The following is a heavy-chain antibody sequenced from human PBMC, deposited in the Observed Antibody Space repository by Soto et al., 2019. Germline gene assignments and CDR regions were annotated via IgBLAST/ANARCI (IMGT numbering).Heavy chain of an antibody. CDR3: ARSGYYYYYHMDV. CDR1: GYTFTSYA. V-gene: IGHV1-3*01. Sequence: ASVRVSCKPSGYTFTSYALHWVRQAPGQRLEWMGWINAGNGHTKYSQKFQGRVTITRDTSASTAYMELSSLRSEDTAVYYCARSGYYYYYHMDVWGKGTTVTVSS. J-gene: IGHJ6*03. CDR2: INAGNGHT. D-gene: IGHD3-10*01.